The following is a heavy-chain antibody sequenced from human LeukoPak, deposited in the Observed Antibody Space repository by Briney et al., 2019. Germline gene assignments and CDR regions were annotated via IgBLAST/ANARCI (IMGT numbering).Heavy chain of an antibody. V-gene: IGHV4-4*07. D-gene: IGHD3-10*01. CDR2: IYISGST. Sequence: PSETLSLTCIVSGGSISSYYWSWIRQPAGKGLEWIGRIYISGSTNYNPSLKSRVTMSADTSKNQFSLKLTSVTAADTAVYYCARDKGFMVRGVINYGMDVWGQGTTVTVSS. CDR3: ARDKGFMVRGVINYGMDV. CDR1: GGSISSYY. J-gene: IGHJ6*02.